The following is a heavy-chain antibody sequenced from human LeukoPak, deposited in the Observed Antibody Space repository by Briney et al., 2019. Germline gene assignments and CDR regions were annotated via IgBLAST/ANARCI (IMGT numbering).Heavy chain of an antibody. J-gene: IGHJ4*02. D-gene: IGHD3-22*01. CDR1: GFTFSSYW. CDR3: ARDLYRIVVVPHYFDY. Sequence: GGSLRLSCAASGFTFSSYWMSWVRQAPGKGLEWVANIKKDGSEKYYVDSVKGRFTISRDDAKNSLYLQMNSLRAEDTAVYYCARDLYRIVVVPHYFDYWGQGTLVTVSS. CDR2: IKKDGSEK. V-gene: IGHV3-7*01.